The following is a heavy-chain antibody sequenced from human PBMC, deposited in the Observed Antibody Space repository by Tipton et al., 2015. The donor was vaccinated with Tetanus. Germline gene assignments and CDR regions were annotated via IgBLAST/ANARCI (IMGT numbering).Heavy chain of an antibody. CDR1: GGSISSSSYY. V-gene: IGHV4-39*01. J-gene: IGHJ5*02. Sequence: LRLSCTVSGGSISSSSYYWGWIRQPPGKGLEWIGSIYYSGSTYYNLSLKSRVTISVDTSKNQFSLKLSSVTAADTAVYYCARHHQTYYDFWSGSRDLDNWFDPWGQGTLVTVSS. CDR3: ARHHQTYYDFWSGSRDLDNWFDP. CDR2: IYYSGST. D-gene: IGHD3-3*01.